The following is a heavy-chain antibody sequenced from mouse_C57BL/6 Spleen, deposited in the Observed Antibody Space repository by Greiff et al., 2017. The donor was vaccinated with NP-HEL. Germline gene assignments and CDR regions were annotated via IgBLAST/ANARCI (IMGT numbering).Heavy chain of an antibody. CDR1: GYTFTDYY. CDR3: ARPDYSSSYRYAMGC. V-gene: IGHV1-26*01. Sequence: EVQLQQSGPELVKPGASVKISCKASGYTFTDYYMNWVKQSHGKSLEWIGDINPNNGGTSYNQKFKGKATLTVDKSSSTAYMELRSLTSEDSAVYYCARPDYSSSYRYAMGCWGKGASVTVAS. CDR2: INPNNGGT. J-gene: IGHJ4*01. D-gene: IGHD1-1*01.